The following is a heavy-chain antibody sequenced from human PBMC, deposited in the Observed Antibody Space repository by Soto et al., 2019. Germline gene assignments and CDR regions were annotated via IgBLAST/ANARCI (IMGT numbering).Heavy chain of an antibody. J-gene: IGHJ4*02. CDR2: IRGNGDPP. D-gene: IGHD5-12*01. CDR3: VKSRGGNNFDFFD. Sequence: PGGSLRLSCSASGFTFSSYAMHWVRQAPGKGLECVSGIRGNGDPPFYADSVKGRFIISRDNSKNTLFLQMSSLSADDTAVYYCVKSRGGNNFDFFDWGQGALVTVSS. V-gene: IGHV3-64D*06. CDR1: GFTFSSYA.